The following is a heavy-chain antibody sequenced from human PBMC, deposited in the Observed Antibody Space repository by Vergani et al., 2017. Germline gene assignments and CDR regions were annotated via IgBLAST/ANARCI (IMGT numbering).Heavy chain of an antibody. D-gene: IGHD6-13*01. V-gene: IGHV4-30-2*01. Sequence: QLQLQESGSGLVKPSQTLSLTCAVSGGSISSGGYSWSWIRQPPGKGLEWIGYMYHSGSTYYNPSLKGRVTLSVDRSKNQFSLKLSSVTAADTAVYYCARSSSWYGYFDYWGQGTLVTVSS. CDR1: GGSISSGGYS. CDR3: ARSSSWYGYFDY. J-gene: IGHJ4*02. CDR2: MYHSGST.